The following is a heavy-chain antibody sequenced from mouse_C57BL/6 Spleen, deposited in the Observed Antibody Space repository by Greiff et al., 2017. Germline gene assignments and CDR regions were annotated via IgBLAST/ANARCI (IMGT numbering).Heavy chain of an antibody. Sequence: EVMLVESGGGLVKPGGSLKLSCAASGFTFSDYGMHWVRQAPEKGLEWVAYISSGSSTIYYADTVKGRFTISRDNAKNTLFLQMTSLGSEDTAMYYCARGVLREGAMDYWGQGTSVTVSS. D-gene: IGHD1-1*01. CDR1: GFTFSDYG. V-gene: IGHV5-17*01. J-gene: IGHJ4*01. CDR3: ARGVLREGAMDY. CDR2: ISSGSSTI.